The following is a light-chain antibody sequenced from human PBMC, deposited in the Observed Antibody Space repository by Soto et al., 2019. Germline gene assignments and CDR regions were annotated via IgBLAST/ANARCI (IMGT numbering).Light chain of an antibody. CDR2: GAS. J-gene: IGKJ2*01. Sequence: IVLTQSPGNLSLSPGERATLSCRASQSVSSSYLAWYQQKPGQAPRLIIYGASSRATGIPERFSGSGSGTDFTITISRLEHEDFAVYYCQQYGSSPYTFGQETKVEIK. CDR3: QQYGSSPYT. CDR1: QSVSSSY. V-gene: IGKV3-20*01.